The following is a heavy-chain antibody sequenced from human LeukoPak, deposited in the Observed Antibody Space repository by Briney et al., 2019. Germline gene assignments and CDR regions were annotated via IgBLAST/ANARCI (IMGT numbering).Heavy chain of an antibody. Sequence: PGGSLRLSCAASGFTFRSYGMHWVRQAPGKGLEWVAFIRYDGSNKYYADSVKGRFTISRDNSKNTLYLQMNSLRAEDTAVYYCAKGSLGYYDILTVDYWGQGTLVTVSS. V-gene: IGHV3-30*02. CDR2: IRYDGSNK. J-gene: IGHJ4*02. CDR1: GFTFRSYG. CDR3: AKGSLGYYDILTVDY. D-gene: IGHD3-9*01.